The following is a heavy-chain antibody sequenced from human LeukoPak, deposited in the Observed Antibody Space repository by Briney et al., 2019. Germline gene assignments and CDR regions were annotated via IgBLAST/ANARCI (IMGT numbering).Heavy chain of an antibody. CDR2: IYYSGST. V-gene: IGHV4-59*01. CDR1: GGSISSYY. CDR3: ASIGSSGWYYLDY. J-gene: IGHJ4*02. D-gene: IGHD6-19*01. Sequence: PSETLSLTCTVSGGSISSYYWSWIRQPPGKGLEWIGYIYYSGSTNYNPSLKSRVTISVDTSKNQFSLKLSSVTAADTAVYYCASIGSSGWYYLDYWGQGTLVTVSS.